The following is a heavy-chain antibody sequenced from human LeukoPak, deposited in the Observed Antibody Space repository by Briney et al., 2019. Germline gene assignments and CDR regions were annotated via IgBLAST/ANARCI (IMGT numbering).Heavy chain of an antibody. J-gene: IGHJ5*02. CDR3: ARDDFGDYVA. Sequence: ASVKVSCKASGGTFSSYAISWVRQAPGQGLEWMGGIIPIFGTANYAQKFQGRVTITADKSTSTVYMDLSSLRSEDTAVYYCARDDFGDYVAWGQGTPITVSS. V-gene: IGHV1-69*06. CDR2: IIPIFGTA. D-gene: IGHD4-17*01. CDR1: GGTFSSYA.